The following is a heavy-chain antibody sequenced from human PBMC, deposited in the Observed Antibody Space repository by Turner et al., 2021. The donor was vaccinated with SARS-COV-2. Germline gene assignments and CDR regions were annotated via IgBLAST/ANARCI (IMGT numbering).Heavy chain of an antibody. V-gene: IGHV4-39*01. CDR3: ARLMDTAMDYYGMDV. CDR2: INYSGST. CDR1: GGSISSSTHY. Sequence: QLQLQESGPGLVKPSETLSLTCTVSGGSISSSTHYWGWIRQPPGKGLEWIGNINYSGSTYYNPTLKSRVTISVDTSKNQFSLKLSSVTAADTAVYYCARLMDTAMDYYGMDVWGQGTTVTVSS. J-gene: IGHJ6*02. D-gene: IGHD5-18*01.